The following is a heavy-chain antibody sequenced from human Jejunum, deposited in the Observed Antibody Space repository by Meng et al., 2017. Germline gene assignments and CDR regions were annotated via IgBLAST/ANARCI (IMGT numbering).Heavy chain of an antibody. CDR2: VWHSGAT. J-gene: IGHJ4*02. CDR1: GDFTSSSDR. Sequence: VHLQASGPRRVKPSRTRALTCAVSGDFTSSSDRWTWVRQARGRGLEWIGEVWHSGATYYNPSLESRLTISIDTSNNRFSLELSSATAADTAVYYCARGVLERYFDYWGQGALVTVSS. CDR3: ARGVLERYFDY. D-gene: IGHD3-10*01. V-gene: IGHV4-4*02.